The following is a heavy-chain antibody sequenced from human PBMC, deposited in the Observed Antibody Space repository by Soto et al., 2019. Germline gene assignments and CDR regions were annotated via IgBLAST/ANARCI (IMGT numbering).Heavy chain of an antibody. CDR1: GFTFSSYW. J-gene: IGHJ4*02. D-gene: IGHD3-3*01. CDR2: INSDGSST. V-gene: IGHV3-74*01. CDR3: ARVPSIRSDYVDY. Sequence: GGSLRLSCAASGFTFSSYWMHWVRQAPGKGLVWVSRINSDGSSTSYADSVKGRFTISRDNAKNTLYLQMNSLRAEDTAVYYCARVPSIRSDYVDYWGQGTLVTVSS.